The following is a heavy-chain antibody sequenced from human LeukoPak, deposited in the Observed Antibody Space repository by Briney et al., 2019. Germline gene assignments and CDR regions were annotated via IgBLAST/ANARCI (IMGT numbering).Heavy chain of an antibody. CDR3: AAYYDSSGYYRYYFDY. CDR1: GYTLTELS. J-gene: IGHJ4*02. D-gene: IGHD3-22*01. CDR2: FDPEDGET. V-gene: IGHV1-24*01. Sequence: ASVKVSCKVSGYTLTELSMHWVRQAPGKGVEWMGGFDPEDGETIHAQKFQGRVTMTEDTSTDTAYMELSSLRSEDTAVYYCAAYYDSSGYYRYYFDYWGQGTLVTVSS.